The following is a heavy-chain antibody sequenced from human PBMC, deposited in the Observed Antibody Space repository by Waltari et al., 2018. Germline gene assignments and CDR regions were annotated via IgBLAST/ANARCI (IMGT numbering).Heavy chain of an antibody. CDR1: GGPLSSYF. Sequence: QVQLQQWGAGLLKPSETLSLSCAVYGGPLSSYFWSWIRQSPRKGLEVIGDINHRGQPTYITSLWGRVTISVDTAKNQFTRKLSSVTAADTAVYYGVRGAFEFYRSSCGKGGWFDPWRQRTPVTVSS. CDR2: INHRGQP. V-gene: IGHV4-34*01. D-gene: IGHD6-6*01. J-gene: IGHJ5*02. CDR3: VRGAFEFYRSSCGKGGWFDP.